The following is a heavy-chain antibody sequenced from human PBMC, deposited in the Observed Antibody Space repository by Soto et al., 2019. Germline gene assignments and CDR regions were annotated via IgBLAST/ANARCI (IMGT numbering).Heavy chain of an antibody. D-gene: IGHD2-8*02. J-gene: IGHJ4*02. CDR2: IYPGDSDT. V-gene: IGHV5-51*01. CDR3: ARQGRGKGGVVTGGATFDY. Sequence: EVQVVQSGAEVKKPGESLKISCKASGYSFTNYWIGWVRQMPGKGLEWMGIIYPGDSDTKYSPSFQGQVTISADKSTSTAYLQWSSLKASDTAIYYCARQGRGKGGVVTGGATFDYWGQGTLVTVSS. CDR1: GYSFTNYW.